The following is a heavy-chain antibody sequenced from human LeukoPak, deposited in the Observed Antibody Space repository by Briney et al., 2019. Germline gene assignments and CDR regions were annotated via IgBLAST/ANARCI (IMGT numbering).Heavy chain of an antibody. V-gene: IGHV3-21*01. CDR1: GFTFSSYS. CDR2: ISSSSSYI. Sequence: GGSLRLSCAASGFTFSSYSMNWVRQAPGKGLEWVSSISSSSSYIYYADSVKGRFTISRDNAKNSLYLQMNSLRAEDTAVYYCARGAQTVAAADNWFDPWGQGTLVTVSS. CDR3: ARGAQTVAAADNWFDP. D-gene: IGHD6-13*01. J-gene: IGHJ5*02.